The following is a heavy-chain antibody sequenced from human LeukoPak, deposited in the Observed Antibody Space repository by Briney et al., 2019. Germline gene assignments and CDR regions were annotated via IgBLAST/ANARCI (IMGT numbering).Heavy chain of an antibody. D-gene: IGHD3-3*01. J-gene: IGHJ3*02. CDR3: AREPAARITIFGVVSRDDAFDI. Sequence: SETLSLTCAVYGGSFSGYYWSWIRQPPGKGLEWIGEINHSGSTNYNPSLKSRVTISVDTSKNQFSLKLSSVTAADTAVYCCAREPAARITIFGVVSRDDAFDIWGQGTMVTVSS. CDR2: INHSGST. V-gene: IGHV4-34*01. CDR1: GGSFSGYY.